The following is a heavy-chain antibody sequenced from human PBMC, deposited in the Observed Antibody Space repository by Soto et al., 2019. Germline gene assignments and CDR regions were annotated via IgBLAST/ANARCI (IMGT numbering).Heavy chain of an antibody. CDR2: ISPYTGNT. CDR1: GYTFTSYR. V-gene: IGHV1-18*04. J-gene: IGHJ4*02. D-gene: IGHD6-13*01. CDR3: AKDQSAAGTVDY. Sequence: ASVKVSCKASGYTFTSYRISWVLQAPGQGLEWMGWISPYTGNTNYAQKLQDRVTMTTDTSTSTAYMELRSLRSDDTAVYFCAKDQSAAGTVDYWGPGTLVTVSS.